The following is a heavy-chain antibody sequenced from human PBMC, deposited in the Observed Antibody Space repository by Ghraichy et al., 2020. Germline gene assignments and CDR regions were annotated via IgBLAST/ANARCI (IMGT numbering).Heavy chain of an antibody. CDR3: ARTPEYYDILTGYQNPYYFDY. D-gene: IGHD3-9*01. V-gene: IGHV4-39*01. J-gene: IGHJ4*02. Sequence: SETLSLTCTVSGGSISSSSYYWGWIRQPPGKGLEWIGSIYYSGSTYYNPSLKSRVTISVDTSKNQFSLKLSSVTAADTAVYYCARTPEYYDILTGYQNPYYFDYWGQGTLVTVSS. CDR1: GGSISSSSYY. CDR2: IYYSGST.